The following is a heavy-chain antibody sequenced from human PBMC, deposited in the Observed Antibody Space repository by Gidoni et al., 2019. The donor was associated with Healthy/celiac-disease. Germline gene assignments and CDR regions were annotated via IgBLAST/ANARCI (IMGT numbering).Heavy chain of an antibody. V-gene: IGHV3-33*01. D-gene: IGHD4-17*01. J-gene: IGHJ4*02. CDR1: GFTFSSYG. CDR2: IWYDGNNK. CDR3: ARESSYGDYLPPNIDY. Sequence: QVQLVESGGGVVQPGRSLTLSCAGSGFTFSSYGMHWVRQAPGKGLGWVAVIWYDGNNKYYADSVKGRFTISRDNSKSTLYLQMNSLRAEDTAVYYCARESSYGDYLPPNIDYWGQGTLVTVSS.